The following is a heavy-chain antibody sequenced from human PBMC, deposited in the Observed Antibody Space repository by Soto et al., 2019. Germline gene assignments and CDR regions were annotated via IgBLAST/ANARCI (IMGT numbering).Heavy chain of an antibody. Sequence: SVKVSCKASGGSFSTYAISWVRQAPGQGLEWMGGIIPIFGTPNYAQKFQGRVTITADRSTSTAYLELNSLRSEDAAVYYCAAPRTDGYKVPDPSTYYYYGLDVWGQGTTVTVSS. V-gene: IGHV1-69*06. D-gene: IGHD5-12*01. CDR2: IIPIFGTP. J-gene: IGHJ6*02. CDR1: GGSFSTYA. CDR3: AAPRTDGYKVPDPSTYYYYGLDV.